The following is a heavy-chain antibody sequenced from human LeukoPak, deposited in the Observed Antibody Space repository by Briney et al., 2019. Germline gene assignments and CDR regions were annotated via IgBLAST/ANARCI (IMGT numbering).Heavy chain of an antibody. CDR2: IYTSGST. Sequence: SETLSLTCTVSGGSISSYYWSWIRQPAGKGLEWIGRIYTSGSTNYNPSLKSRVTMSVDTSKNQFSLKLSSVTAADTAVYYCARDQPENQLLYWFDPWGQGTLVTVSS. CDR1: GGSISSYY. J-gene: IGHJ5*02. V-gene: IGHV4-4*07. D-gene: IGHD2-2*01. CDR3: ARDQPENQLLYWFDP.